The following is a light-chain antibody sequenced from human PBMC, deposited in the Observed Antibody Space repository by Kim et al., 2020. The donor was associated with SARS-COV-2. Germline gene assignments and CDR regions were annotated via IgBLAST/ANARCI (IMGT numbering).Light chain of an antibody. V-gene: IGKV1-13*02. Sequence: AIQLTQSPSSLSASVGDRVTITCRASQGISSALAWYQQKPGKAHKLLIYDASSLESGVPSRFSGSGSGTDFTLTISSLQPEDFATYYCQQFNSYPRTFGPGTKVDIK. CDR3: QQFNSYPRT. J-gene: IGKJ3*01. CDR1: QGISSA. CDR2: DAS.